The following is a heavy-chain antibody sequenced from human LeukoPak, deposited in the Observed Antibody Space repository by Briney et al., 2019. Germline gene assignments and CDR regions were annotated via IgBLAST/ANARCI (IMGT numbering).Heavy chain of an antibody. J-gene: IGHJ4*02. D-gene: IGHD2-2*01. CDR1: GFTFSSYG. CDR3: ARERGYCSSTSCYLTADY. V-gene: IGHV3-30*02. CDR2: IRYDGSNK. Sequence: GGSLRLSCAASGFTFSSYGMHWVRQAPGKGLEWVAFIRYDGSNKYYADSVKGRFTISRDNSKNTLYLQMNSLRAEDTAVYYCARERGYCSSTSCYLTADYWGQGTLVTVSS.